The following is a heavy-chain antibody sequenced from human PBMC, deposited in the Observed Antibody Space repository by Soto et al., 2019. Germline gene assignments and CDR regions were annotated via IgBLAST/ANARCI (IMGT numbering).Heavy chain of an antibody. Sequence: SETLSLTCIVSGGSISGYYWSWIRQPAGKELERIGRIYSDGTTNYNPSLKGRGTMSVDTSKKQISLKLTSVTAADTAMYYCARDRGYRSGSFGSWGQGVLVTVSS. CDR2: IYSDGTT. CDR1: GGSISGYY. CDR3: ARDRGYRSGSFGS. V-gene: IGHV4-4*07. D-gene: IGHD5-18*01. J-gene: IGHJ5*02.